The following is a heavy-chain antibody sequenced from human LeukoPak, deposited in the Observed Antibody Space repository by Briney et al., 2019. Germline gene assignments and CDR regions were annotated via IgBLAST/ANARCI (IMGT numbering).Heavy chain of an antibody. V-gene: IGHV3-21*01. J-gene: IGHJ5*02. CDR2: ISSSGSDI. CDR1: AFIFSSYS. CDR3: AREMPARPGWFDP. D-gene: IGHD6-6*01. Sequence: GGSLRLSCAASAFIFSSYSMNWVRQAPGQGLEWVSGISSSGSDIYYADSVKGRFTVSRDNAKNSLYLQMNSLRAEDTAVYYCAREMPARPGWFDPWGQGTLVTVSS.